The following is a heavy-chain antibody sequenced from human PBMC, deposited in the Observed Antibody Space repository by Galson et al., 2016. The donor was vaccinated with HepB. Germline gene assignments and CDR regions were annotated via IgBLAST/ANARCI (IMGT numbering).Heavy chain of an antibody. J-gene: IGHJ4*02. CDR2: IYYSGTT. CDR3: SSRSSLVASDF. D-gene: IGHD3-10*01. CDR1: GGSISSGSHH. V-gene: IGHV4-31*06. Sequence: TLSLTCSVSGGSISSGSHHWAWIRRLPGKGLELVGSIYYSGTTYYSPSLKSRLAMSIDTSKSQFSLSLSSVTAADTGAYNQSSRSSLVASDFWGQGTLVTVSS.